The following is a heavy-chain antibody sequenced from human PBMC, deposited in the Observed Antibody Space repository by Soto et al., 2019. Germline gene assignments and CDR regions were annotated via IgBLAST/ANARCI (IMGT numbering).Heavy chain of an antibody. CDR2: ISSSSSYI. Sequence: VGSLRLSCAASGFTFSSYSMNWVRQAPGKGLEWVSSISSSSSYIYYADSVKGRFTISRDNAKNSLYLQMNSLRAEDTAVYYCARDFDPRGYYDSSGYDAFDIWGQGTMVTVSS. D-gene: IGHD3-22*01. J-gene: IGHJ3*02. V-gene: IGHV3-21*01. CDR3: ARDFDPRGYYDSSGYDAFDI. CDR1: GFTFSSYS.